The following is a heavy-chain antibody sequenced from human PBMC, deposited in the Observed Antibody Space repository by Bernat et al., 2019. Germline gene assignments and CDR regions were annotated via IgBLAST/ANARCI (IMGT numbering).Heavy chain of an antibody. D-gene: IGHD3-16*02. Sequence: QVQLQQWGAGLLKPSETLSLTCAVYDGSFSGYYWSWIRQPPGKELEWIGEINHSGSTNYNPSLKSRVTISLDTSKTQFSLKLSSVTAADTAVYYCARGPLIMITFGGVIVDAFDIWGQGTMVTVSS. CDR1: DGSFSGYY. CDR2: INHSGST. J-gene: IGHJ3*02. CDR3: ARGPLIMITFGGVIVDAFDI. V-gene: IGHV4-34*02.